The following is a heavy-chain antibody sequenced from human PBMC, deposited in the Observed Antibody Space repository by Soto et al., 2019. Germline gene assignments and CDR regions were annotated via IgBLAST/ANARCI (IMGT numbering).Heavy chain of an antibody. J-gene: IGHJ5*02. V-gene: IGHV1-18*01. Sequence: GASVKVSCKASGYTFTSYGISWVRQAPGQGLEWMGWISAYNGNTNYAQKLQGRVTMTTDTSTSTAYMELRILRSDDTAVYYRASWASVGLVDRDEGHDPRGQRTLGTVSS. D-gene: IGHD3-9*01. CDR1: GYTFTSYG. CDR3: ASWASVGLVDRDEGHDP. CDR2: ISAYNGNT.